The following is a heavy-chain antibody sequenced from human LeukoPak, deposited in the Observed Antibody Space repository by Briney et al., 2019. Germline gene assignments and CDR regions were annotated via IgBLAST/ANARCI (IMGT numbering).Heavy chain of an antibody. CDR3: ARSLRWDYYDSSGYYPYYFDY. Sequence: GASVKVSCKASGGTFNSYAISWVRQAPGQGLEWMGGIIPIFGTANYAQKFQGRVTITTDESTSTAYMELSSLRSEDTAVYYCARSLRWDYYDSSGYYPYYFDYWGQGTLVTVSS. D-gene: IGHD3-22*01. J-gene: IGHJ4*02. CDR1: GGTFNSYA. V-gene: IGHV1-69*05. CDR2: IIPIFGTA.